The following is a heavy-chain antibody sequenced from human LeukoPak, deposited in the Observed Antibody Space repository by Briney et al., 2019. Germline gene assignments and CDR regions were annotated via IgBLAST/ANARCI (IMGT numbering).Heavy chain of an antibody. CDR3: ARGRGRKYYGSGSYFN. CDR2: VIPIFGTA. V-gene: IGHV1-69*13. Sequence: SVKVSCKASGGTFSSYAISWVRQAPGQGLEWMGGVIPIFGTANYAQKFQGRVTITADESTSTAYMELSSLRSEDTAVYYCARGRGRKYYGSGSYFNWGQGTLVTVSS. CDR1: GGTFSSYA. D-gene: IGHD3-10*01. J-gene: IGHJ4*02.